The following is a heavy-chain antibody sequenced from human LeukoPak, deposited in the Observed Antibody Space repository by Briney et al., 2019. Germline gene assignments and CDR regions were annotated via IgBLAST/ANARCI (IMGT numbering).Heavy chain of an antibody. CDR2: ISAYNGNT. J-gene: IGHJ4*02. D-gene: IGHD2-2*01. CDR3: ARDWDIVVVPAAHEFDY. V-gene: IGHV1-18*01. CDR1: GYTFTSYG. Sequence: ASVKVSCKASGYTFTSYGISWVRQAPGQGLEWMGWISAYNGNTNYAQKLQGRVTMTTDTSTSTAYMELRSLRSDDTAVYYCARDWDIVVVPAAHEFDYWGQGTLVTVSS.